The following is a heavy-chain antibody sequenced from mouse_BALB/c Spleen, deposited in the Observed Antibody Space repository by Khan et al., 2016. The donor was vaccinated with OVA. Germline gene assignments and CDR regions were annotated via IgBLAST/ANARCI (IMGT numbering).Heavy chain of an antibody. Sequence: QVQLKESGPGLVAPSQSLSITCTVSGLSLTNYGISWIRQPPGKGLEWLGVIWGDGSTNYHSALISRLSINKDNYKSQGFLKLNSLQTDDPATYYCAIIYYGYDWFTYWGQGTLVTVSA. CDR2: IWGDGST. V-gene: IGHV2-3*01. CDR1: GLSLTNYG. D-gene: IGHD2-2*01. CDR3: AIIYYGYDWFTY. J-gene: IGHJ3*01.